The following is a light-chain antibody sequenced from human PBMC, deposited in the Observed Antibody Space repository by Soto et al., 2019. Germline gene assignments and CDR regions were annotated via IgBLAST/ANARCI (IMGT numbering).Light chain of an antibody. Sequence: QSALTQPPSASGSPGQSVTICCTGTNSDVGGSNYVSWYQQHPGKAPKLVIYEVYMRPSGVPDRFSGSRSGNTASLTVYGLQAEDEADYYCSSNIGGTNLTIFGGGTKLTVL. CDR3: SSNIGGTNLTI. J-gene: IGLJ2*01. CDR1: NSDVGGSNY. V-gene: IGLV2-8*01. CDR2: EVY.